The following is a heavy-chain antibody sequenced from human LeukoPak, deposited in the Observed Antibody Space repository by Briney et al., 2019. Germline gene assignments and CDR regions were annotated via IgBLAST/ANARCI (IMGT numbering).Heavy chain of an antibody. CDR2: IYTSGST. CDR1: GGSISSYY. CDR3: AREYRLPPSDYIVVVPAAMADY. Sequence: KPSETLSLTCTVSGGSISSYYWSWIRQPAGKGLEWIGRIYTSGSTNYNPSLKSRVTMSVDTSKNQFSLKLSSVTAADTAVYYCAREYRLPPSDYIVVVPAAMADYWGQGTLVTVSS. D-gene: IGHD2-2*01. V-gene: IGHV4-4*07. J-gene: IGHJ4*02.